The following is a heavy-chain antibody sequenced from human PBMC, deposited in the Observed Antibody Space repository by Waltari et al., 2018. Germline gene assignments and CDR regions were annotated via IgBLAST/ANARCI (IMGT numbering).Heavy chain of an antibody. D-gene: IGHD1-26*01. CDR2: FIVTLVIA. V-gene: IGHV1-69*04. J-gene: IGHJ5*02. CDR3: ARDEGATDPVYWWFDP. CDR1: GGTFSSHS. Sequence: QVQLVQSGAEVKKPGSSVKVSCKASGGTFSSHSISWVRQAPGQGLEWMGGFIVTLVIANYAQKFQDRLTITADESTSTAYMELSSLRSDDTAVYYCARDEGATDPVYWWFDPWGQGTLVTVSS.